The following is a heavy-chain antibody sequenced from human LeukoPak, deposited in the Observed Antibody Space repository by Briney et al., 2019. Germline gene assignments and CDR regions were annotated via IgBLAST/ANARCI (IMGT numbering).Heavy chain of an antibody. D-gene: IGHD1-14*01. CDR1: GESVSSNTAA. J-gene: IGHJ6*03. Sequence: SQTPSLTCAISGESVSSNTAASNCIRHSPSRGLEWRGRTYYRSKWYNDYAVSVKSRITLNPDTSKTQFSPQLNSVTPEDTAVYYCAREEPPGYMDVWGKGTTVTVSS. V-gene: IGHV6-1*01. CDR2: TYYRSKWYN. CDR3: AREEPPGYMDV.